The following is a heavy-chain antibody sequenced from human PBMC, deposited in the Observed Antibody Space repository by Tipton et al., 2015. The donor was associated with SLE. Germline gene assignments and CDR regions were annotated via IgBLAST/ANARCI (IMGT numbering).Heavy chain of an antibody. V-gene: IGHV4-59*08. CDR3: ARLTPWGYDY. J-gene: IGHJ4*02. Sequence: TLSLTCSVSGASIRSQYWGWIRQPPGKGLEWIGYIYHSGYSSANYNPSLKSRATLSVDTSKNQCFLKLNSVTAADTAVYYCARLTPWGYDYWGPGMLVTVSS. CDR2: IYHSGYSSA. CDR1: GASIRSQY. D-gene: IGHD7-27*01.